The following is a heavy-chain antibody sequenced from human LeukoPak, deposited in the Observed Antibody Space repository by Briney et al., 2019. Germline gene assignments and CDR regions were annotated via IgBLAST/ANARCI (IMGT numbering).Heavy chain of an antibody. D-gene: IGHD3-9*01. J-gene: IGHJ4*02. V-gene: IGHV4-4*02. Sequence: SGTLSLTCAVSGGSISSSNWWSWVRQPPGKGLEWIGEIYHSGSTNYNPSLKSRVTISVDTSKNQFSLKLSSVTAADTAVYYCARGLRYYDILTGYYTYYFDYWGQGTLVTVSS. CDR3: ARGLRYYDILTGYYTYYFDY. CDR2: IYHSGST. CDR1: GGSISSSNW.